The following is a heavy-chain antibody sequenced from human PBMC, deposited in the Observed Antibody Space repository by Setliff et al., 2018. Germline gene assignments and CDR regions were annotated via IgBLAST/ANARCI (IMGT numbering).Heavy chain of an antibody. CDR2: MYTSGTT. J-gene: IGHJ4*02. V-gene: IGHV4-59*08. D-gene: IGHD3-3*01. CDR1: RGSISSSY. CDR3: ARHFRSSKVQFLEYLTDYYFDS. Sequence: SETLSLTCTVSRGSISSSYWSWIRLPPGKGLEWIGYMYTSGTTEYNPSLNSRVTMSLDTSKNQFSLNLSSVTAADTAVYYCARHFRSSKVQFLEYLTDYYFDSWGQGTLVTVSS.